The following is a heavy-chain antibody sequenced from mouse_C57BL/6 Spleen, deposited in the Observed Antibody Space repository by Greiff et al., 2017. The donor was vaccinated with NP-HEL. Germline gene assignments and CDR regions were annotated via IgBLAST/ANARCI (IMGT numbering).Heavy chain of an antibody. CDR1: GYTFTSYW. D-gene: IGHD1-1*01. CDR3: ASDYSDYFDY. V-gene: IGHV1-55*01. Sequence: VRLQQSGAELVKPGASVKMSCKASGYTFTSYWITWVKQRPGQGLEWIGDIYPGSGSTNYNEKFKSKATLTVDTSSSTAYMQLSSLTSEDSAVYYCASDYSDYFDYWGQGTTLTVSS. J-gene: IGHJ2*01. CDR2: IYPGSGST.